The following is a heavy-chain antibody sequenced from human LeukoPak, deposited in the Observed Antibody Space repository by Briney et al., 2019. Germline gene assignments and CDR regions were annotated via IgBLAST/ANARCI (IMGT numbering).Heavy chain of an antibody. J-gene: IGHJ4*02. Sequence: SGPALMKPTQTPTLTCTFSGFSLSTSGMCVSWIRQPPVKALEWLARIDWDDDKYYSTSLKTRLTISKDTSKNQVVLTMTNMDPVDTATYYCARSLVLRSFDYWGQGTLVTVSS. D-gene: IGHD6-13*01. CDR2: IDWDDDK. CDR3: ARSLVLRSFDY. CDR1: GFSLSTSGMC. V-gene: IGHV2-70*11.